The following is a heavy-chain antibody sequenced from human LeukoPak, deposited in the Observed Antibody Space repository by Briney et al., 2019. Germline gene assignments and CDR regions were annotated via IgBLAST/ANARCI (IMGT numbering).Heavy chain of an antibody. CDR2: ISVSSSNI. Sequence: GGSLRLSCAASGFTFTGYSMNWVRQAPGKGLEWVSYISVSSSNIYYADSVKGRFTISRDNAKNSLYLQMNSLRDEDTAVYYCASGGGYCSSTSCYVSDYWGQGTLVTVSS. CDR3: ASGGGYCSSTSCYVSDY. V-gene: IGHV3-48*02. J-gene: IGHJ4*02. D-gene: IGHD2-2*01. CDR1: GFTFTGYS.